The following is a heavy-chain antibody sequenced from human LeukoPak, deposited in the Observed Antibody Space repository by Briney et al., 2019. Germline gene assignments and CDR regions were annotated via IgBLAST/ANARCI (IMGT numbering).Heavy chain of an antibody. D-gene: IGHD4-11*01. V-gene: IGHV3-7*01. J-gene: IGHJ4*02. CDR2: IRPDGDGD. Sequence: GGCLRLSCAASGFTFSNYWMSWVRQAPGKRLEWVASIRPDGDGDHFMDSVKGRFTISRDNAERSLFLQMNSLRADDTAVYYCARLMGGVTTYDSWGQGTLVTVPS. CDR1: GFTFSNYW. CDR3: ARLMGGVTTYDS.